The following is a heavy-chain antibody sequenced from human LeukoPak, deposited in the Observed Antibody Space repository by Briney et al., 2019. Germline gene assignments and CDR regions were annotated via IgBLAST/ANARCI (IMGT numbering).Heavy chain of an antibody. J-gene: IGHJ4*02. CDR3: ARDRRSSYFDY. V-gene: IGHV3-33*01. Sequence: PGGSLRLSCAPSGFTFSSYGMHWVRQARGKGREWVAVIWYDGSNKYYADSVKGRFTISRDNSKNTLYLQMNSLRAEDTAVYYCARDRRSSYFDYWGQGTLVTVSS. CDR2: IWYDGSNK. CDR1: GFTFSSYG. D-gene: IGHD1-26*01.